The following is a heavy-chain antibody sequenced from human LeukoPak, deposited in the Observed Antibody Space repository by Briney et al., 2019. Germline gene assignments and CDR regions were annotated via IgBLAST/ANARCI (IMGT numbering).Heavy chain of an antibody. D-gene: IGHD3-9*01. Sequence: GGSLRLSCAASGFTFSSYSMNWVRQAPGKGLEWVSSISSSSSYIYYADSVKGRFTISRDNAKNSLYLQMNSLRAEDTAVYYCARGDSLLRYFDWLLPTPDYWGQGTLVTVSS. CDR2: ISSSSSYI. CDR3: ARGDSLLRYFDWLLPTPDY. V-gene: IGHV3-21*01. J-gene: IGHJ4*02. CDR1: GFTFSSYS.